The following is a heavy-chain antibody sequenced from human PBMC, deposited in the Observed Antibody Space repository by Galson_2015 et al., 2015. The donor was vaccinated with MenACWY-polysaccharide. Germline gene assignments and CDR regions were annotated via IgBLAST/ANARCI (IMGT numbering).Heavy chain of an antibody. J-gene: IGHJ6*01. Sequence: SLRLSCAASGFTFSSFAMHWVRQAPGKGLDWVAVISYDATNKFYADSVKGRFTVPRDNSAKTVHLEMNSLRAEDTATYYCARDYCTRTTCSGMDVWGQGTAVTVSS. CDR2: ISYDATNK. CDR1: GFTFSSFA. CDR3: ARDYCTRTTCSGMDV. V-gene: IGHV3-30-3*01. D-gene: IGHD2-2*01.